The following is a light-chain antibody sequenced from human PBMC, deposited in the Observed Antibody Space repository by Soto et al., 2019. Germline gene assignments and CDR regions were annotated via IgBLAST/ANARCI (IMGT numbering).Light chain of an antibody. Sequence: DILLTQSPATLSLSRGERATLSCRASQSVGSSLAWFQQKPGQPPRLLIYDASNRATGIPARFSGSGSGTDFTLTISSLEPEDFAVYYCQQYHSWPPITFGQGTRLEIK. CDR2: DAS. CDR1: QSVGSS. J-gene: IGKJ5*01. CDR3: QQYHSWPPIT. V-gene: IGKV3-11*01.